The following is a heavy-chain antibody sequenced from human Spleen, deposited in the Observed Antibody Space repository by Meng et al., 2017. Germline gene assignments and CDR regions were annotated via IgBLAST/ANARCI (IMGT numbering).Heavy chain of an antibody. CDR3: ARPQDVSIPDYAFDI. Sequence: KVSCKGSGYSFTNYWIGWVRQMPGKGLEWMGIISPGDSDTRYSPSFQGQVTMSADKSISTAYLQWSSLKASDTAMYYCARPQDVSIPDYAFDIWGQGTMVTVSS. D-gene: IGHD2-21*01. CDR1: GYSFTNYW. CDR2: ISPGDSDT. J-gene: IGHJ3*02. V-gene: IGHV5-51*01.